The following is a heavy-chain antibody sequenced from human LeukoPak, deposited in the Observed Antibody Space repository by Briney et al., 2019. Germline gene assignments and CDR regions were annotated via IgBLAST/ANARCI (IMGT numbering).Heavy chain of an antibody. J-gene: IGHJ6*02. CDR2: ISGSGGTT. CDR3: AKLDYPNYYYGMDV. D-gene: IGHD4-11*01. V-gene: IGHV3-23*01. CDR1: GFTFSSYA. Sequence: PGGSLRLSCAASGFTFSSYAMSWVRQARGKGLEGVSAISGSGGTTYSPYSVKARFTISRDNSKNTLYLQINSLRAEDTAVYYCAKLDYPNYYYGMDVWGQGTTVTVSS.